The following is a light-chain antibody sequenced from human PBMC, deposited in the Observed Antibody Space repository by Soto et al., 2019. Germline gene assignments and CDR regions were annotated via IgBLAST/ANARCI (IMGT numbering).Light chain of an antibody. CDR3: GQSLQTARR. V-gene: IGKV2-28*01. Sequence: EIVMTQSQLSLPVTPGEPASLSCKSSQSLLHRNGADYLAWYLQRPGQSPQLLIYMGSSRAYGVPGRFSGSGSGTDFTLKVSRVEAEGVGVYFGGQSLQTARRFGQGTELEIK. J-gene: IGKJ2*01. CDR2: MGS. CDR1: QSLLHRNGADY.